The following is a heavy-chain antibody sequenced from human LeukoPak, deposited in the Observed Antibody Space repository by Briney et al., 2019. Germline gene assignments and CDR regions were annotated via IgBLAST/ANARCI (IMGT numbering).Heavy chain of an antibody. J-gene: IGHJ6*02. D-gene: IGHD3-3*01. CDR3: ARVQVLRFLEWLPNYYYGMDV. CDR1: GGSISSGGYY. Sequence: SQTLSLTCTVSGGSISSGGYYWSWIRQHPGKGLEWIGSIYYSGSTNYNPSLKSRVTISVDTSKNQFSLKLSSVTAADTAVYYCARVQVLRFLEWLPNYYYGMDVWGQGTTVTVSS. CDR2: IYYSGST. V-gene: IGHV4-31*03.